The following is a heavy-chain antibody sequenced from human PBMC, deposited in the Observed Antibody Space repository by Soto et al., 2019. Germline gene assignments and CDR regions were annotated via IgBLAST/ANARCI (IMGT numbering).Heavy chain of an antibody. CDR3: ARESPSTTVTSWAFDI. V-gene: IGHV1-69*01. CDR1: GGTFSSYA. CDR2: IIPIFGTA. J-gene: IGHJ3*02. Sequence: QVQLVQSGAEVKKPGSSVKVSCKASGGTFSSYAISWVRQTPGQVLEWMGGIIPIFGTANYAQKFQGRVTITADESTSTAYMELRSLRSEDTAVYSCARESPSTTVTSWAFDIWGQWTMVTVSS. D-gene: IGHD4-17*01.